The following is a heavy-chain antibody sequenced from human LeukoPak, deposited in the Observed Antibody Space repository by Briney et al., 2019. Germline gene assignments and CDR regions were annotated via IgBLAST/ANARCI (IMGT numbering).Heavy chain of an antibody. Sequence: GGSLRLSCAASGFTFSDYYMSWIRQAPGKGLEWVSYISSSGSTIYYADSVKGRFTISRDNAKNSLYLQMNSLRAEDTAVYYCAKGAWELPLQSFDYWGQGTLVTVSS. CDR2: ISSSGSTI. J-gene: IGHJ4*02. CDR3: AKGAWELPLQSFDY. CDR1: GFTFSDYY. D-gene: IGHD1-26*01. V-gene: IGHV3-11*01.